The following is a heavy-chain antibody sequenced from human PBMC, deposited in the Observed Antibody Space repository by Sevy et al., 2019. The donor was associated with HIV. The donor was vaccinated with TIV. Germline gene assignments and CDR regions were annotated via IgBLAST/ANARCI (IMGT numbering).Heavy chain of an antibody. D-gene: IGHD3-22*01. CDR3: ARYYYDSSGYYDYNGMDV. CDR1: GYTFTSYD. V-gene: IGHV1-8*01. Sequence: ASVKVSCKASGYTFTSYDINWVRQATGQGLEWMGWMNSNSGNTGYAQKFQGRVTMTRNTSISTVYMELSSLRSEDTAVYYCARYYYDSSGYYDYNGMDVWGQGTTVTVSS. CDR2: MNSNSGNT. J-gene: IGHJ6*02.